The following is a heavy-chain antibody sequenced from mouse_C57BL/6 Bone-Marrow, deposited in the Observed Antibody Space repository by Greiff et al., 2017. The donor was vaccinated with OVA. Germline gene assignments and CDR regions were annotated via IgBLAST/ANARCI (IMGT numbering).Heavy chain of an antibody. Sequence: EVMLVESGGGLVQPKGSLKLSCAASGFSFNTYAMNWVRQAPGKGLEWVARIRSKSNNYATYYADSVKDRFTISRDDSESMLYLQMNNLKTEDTDMYYCVRQGYCYAMDYWGKGTSVTVSS. CDR3: VRQGYCYAMDY. D-gene: IGHD2-14*01. CDR2: IRSKSNNYAT. J-gene: IGHJ4*01. CDR1: GFSFNTYA. V-gene: IGHV10-1*01.